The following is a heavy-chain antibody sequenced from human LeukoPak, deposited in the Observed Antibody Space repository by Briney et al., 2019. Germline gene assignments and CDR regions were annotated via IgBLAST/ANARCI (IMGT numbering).Heavy chain of an antibody. D-gene: IGHD4-17*01. CDR1: GGSISSYY. CDR2: IYYIGTT. Sequence: SETLSLTCTVSGGSISSYYWSWIRQPPGKGLEWIGYIYYIGTTNYNPSLKSRLTISVDTSKNQFSLRLNSVTAADTAVYYCARTADYGYFDYWGQGILVTVSS. V-gene: IGHV4-59*08. CDR3: ARTADYGYFDY. J-gene: IGHJ4*02.